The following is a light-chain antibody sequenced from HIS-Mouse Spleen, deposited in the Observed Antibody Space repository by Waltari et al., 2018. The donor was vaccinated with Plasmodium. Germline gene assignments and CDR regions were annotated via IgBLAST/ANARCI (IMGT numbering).Light chain of an antibody. CDR2: DAS. CDR3: QQYDNLPLT. Sequence: DTQTTQSPSFLSASVGDRLTITCQASQDISNYLNWYQQKPGKAPKLLIYDASNLETGVPSRFSGSGSGTDFTFTISSLQPEDIATYYCQQYDNLPLTFGGGTKVEIK. J-gene: IGKJ4*01. V-gene: IGKV1-33*01. CDR1: QDISNY.